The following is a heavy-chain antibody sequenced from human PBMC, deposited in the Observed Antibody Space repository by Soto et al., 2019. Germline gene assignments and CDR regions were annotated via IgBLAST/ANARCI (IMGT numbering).Heavy chain of an antibody. CDR3: TRDLAMIVVVVGRVSAFDI. Sequence: HPGGSLRLSCTASGFTFGDYAMSWFRQAPGKGLEWVGFIRSKAYGGTTEYAASVKGRFTISRDDSKSIAYLQMNSLKTEDTAVYYCTRDLAMIVVVVGRVSAFDIWGQGTMVTVSS. J-gene: IGHJ3*02. CDR1: GFTFGDYA. D-gene: IGHD3-22*01. CDR2: IRSKAYGGTT. V-gene: IGHV3-49*03.